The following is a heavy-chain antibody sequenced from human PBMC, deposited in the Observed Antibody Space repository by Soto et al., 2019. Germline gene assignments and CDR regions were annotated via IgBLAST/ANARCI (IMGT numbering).Heavy chain of an antibody. J-gene: IGHJ4*02. Sequence: GGSLRLSCAASGFTFNSYGLHWVRQAPGKGLVWVAVISYDGSDKYYADSVKGRFTISRDNSKNTLYLQMNSLRAEDTAVYYCSKDLDGLQGLVDSSFGFDYWGQGTLVTDSS. D-gene: IGHD3-16*02. CDR1: GFTFNSYG. CDR2: ISYDGSDK. CDR3: SKDLDGLQGLVDSSFGFDY. V-gene: IGHV3-30*18.